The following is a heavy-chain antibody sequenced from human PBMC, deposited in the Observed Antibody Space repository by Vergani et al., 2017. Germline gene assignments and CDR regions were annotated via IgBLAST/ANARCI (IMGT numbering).Heavy chain of an antibody. CDR1: GGSFSGYY. CDR2: INHSGST. V-gene: IGHV4-34*01. CDR3: ARALRGIFGVVIHLDV. J-gene: IGHJ6*02. D-gene: IGHD3-3*01. Sequence: QVQLQQWGAGLLKPSETLSLICAVYGGSFSGYYWSWIRQPPGKGLEWIGEINHSGSTNYNPSLKSRVTISVDTSENQFSLKLSSVSAADTAVYYCARALRGIFGVVIHLDVWGQGTTVTVAS.